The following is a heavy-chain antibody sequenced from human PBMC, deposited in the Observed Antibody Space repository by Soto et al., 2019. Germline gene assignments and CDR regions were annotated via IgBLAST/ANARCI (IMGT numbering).Heavy chain of an antibody. D-gene: IGHD6-19*01. Sequence: GGSLRLSCAASGFTFSSYAMSWVRQAPGKGLEWVSAISGSGGSTYYADSVKGRFTISRDNSKNTLYLQMNSLRAEDTAVYYCAKGRGRQWLVGGGLTLNYWGQGTLVTVSS. CDR1: GFTFSSYA. V-gene: IGHV3-23*01. CDR3: AKGRGRQWLVGGGLTLNY. J-gene: IGHJ4*02. CDR2: ISGSGGST.